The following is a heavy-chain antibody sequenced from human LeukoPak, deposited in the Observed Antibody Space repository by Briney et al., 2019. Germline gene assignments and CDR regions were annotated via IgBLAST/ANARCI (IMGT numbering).Heavy chain of an antibody. CDR3: AKRYSYCSTTSCYDYYYMDV. CDR2: ISYSGST. J-gene: IGHJ6*03. Sequence: GGSLRLSCAVSGFTFSSYGMSWVRQAPGKGLEWVSAISYSGSTYYADSVKGRFTISRDNSKNTLYLQMNSLRAEDTAVYYCAKRYSYCSTTSCYDYYYMDVWGKGTTVTISS. CDR1: GFTFSSYG. D-gene: IGHD2-2*01. V-gene: IGHV3-23*01.